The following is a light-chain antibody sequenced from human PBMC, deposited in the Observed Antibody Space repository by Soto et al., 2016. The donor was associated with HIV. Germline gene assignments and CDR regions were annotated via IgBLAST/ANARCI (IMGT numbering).Light chain of an antibody. J-gene: IGKJ4*01. V-gene: IGKV1-27*01. CDR3: QKYNGAPALT. Sequence: DIRMTQSPSSLSASIGDRVTITCRASQAIRNDLDWYQQKAGKAPKLLISAASTLESGVPSRFRGSGSGTDFTLTITSLQPEDVATYYCQKYNGAPALTFGGGTKVEIK. CDR2: AAS. CDR1: QAIRND.